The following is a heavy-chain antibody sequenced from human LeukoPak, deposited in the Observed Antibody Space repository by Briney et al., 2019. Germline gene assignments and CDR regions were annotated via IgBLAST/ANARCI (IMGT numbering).Heavy chain of an antibody. CDR1: GFTFSSYA. CDR3: ANIVGGRFGERDY. J-gene: IGHJ4*02. CDR2: ISGSGGST. V-gene: IGHV3-23*01. Sequence: GGSLRLSCAASGFTFSSYAMSWVRQAPGKGLEWVSVISGSGGSTYSADSVKGRFTISRDNSKNTLYLQMNSLRAEDTAVYYCANIVGGRFGERDYWGQGTLVTVSS. D-gene: IGHD3-10*01.